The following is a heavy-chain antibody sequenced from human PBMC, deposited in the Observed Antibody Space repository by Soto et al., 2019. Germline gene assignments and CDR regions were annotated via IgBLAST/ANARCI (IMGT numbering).Heavy chain of an antibody. CDR2: INAGNGNT. D-gene: IGHD3-3*01. V-gene: IGHV1-3*01. CDR3: ARDETYYEFWAGYDGAFDI. CDR1: GYTFTSYA. Sequence: ASVKVSCKASGYTFTSYAMHWVRQAPGQRLEWMGWINAGNGNTKYSQKSQGRVTITRDTPTSTAYMELSSLRSEDTAVYYCARDETYYEFWAGYDGAFDIPAQGSMVTVSS. J-gene: IGHJ3*02.